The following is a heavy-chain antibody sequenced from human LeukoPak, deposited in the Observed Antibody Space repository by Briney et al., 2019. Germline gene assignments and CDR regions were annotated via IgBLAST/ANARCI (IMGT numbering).Heavy chain of an antibody. CDR3: ATLTGPRTFDY. V-gene: IGHV3-20*04. J-gene: IGHJ4*02. Sequence: WGSLRLSCAASGFNFEGYGISWVRQAPGKGLEWVSGINWTGDNTAYADSVKGRFTISRDNAKNSLYLQMDSLRADDTALYYCATLTGPRTFDYWGQGTLVTVSS. CDR2: INWTGDNT. CDR1: GFNFEGYG. D-gene: IGHD1-20*01.